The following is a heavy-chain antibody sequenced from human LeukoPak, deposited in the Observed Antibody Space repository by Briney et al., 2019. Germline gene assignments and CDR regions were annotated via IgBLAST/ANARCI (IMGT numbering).Heavy chain of an antibody. CDR2: ISGSGGST. CDR3: AKGEIQLWLGDY. V-gene: IGHV3-23*01. CDR1: GFTFSSYA. D-gene: IGHD5-18*01. J-gene: IGHJ4*02. Sequence: PGGSLRLSCAASGFTFSSYAMSWVRQAPGKGLEWVSAISGSGGSTYYADSVKGRFTISRDNSKNTLYLQMNSQRAEDTAVYYCAKGEIQLWLGDYWGQGTLVTVSS.